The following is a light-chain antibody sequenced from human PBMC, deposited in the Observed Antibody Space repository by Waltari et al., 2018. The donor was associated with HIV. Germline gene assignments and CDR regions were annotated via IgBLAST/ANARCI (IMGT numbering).Light chain of an antibody. CDR1: SSHIGRNY. V-gene: IGLV1-47*01. CDR2: RHN. J-gene: IGLJ2*01. Sequence: QSVLTQPPSASGTPGQRVTISCSGRSSHIGRNYVYWYQQFPGTAPKRLIYRHNQRPSGIPERFSGSSSGTTVTLTISGVQAEDEADYYCQSADSSGTYVVFGGGTKLTVL. CDR3: QSADSSGTYVV.